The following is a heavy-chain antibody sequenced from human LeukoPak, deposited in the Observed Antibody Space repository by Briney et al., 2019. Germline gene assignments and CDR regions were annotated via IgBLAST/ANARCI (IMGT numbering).Heavy chain of an antibody. J-gene: IGHJ4*02. V-gene: IGHV3-30-3*01. D-gene: IGHD3-9*01. CDR1: GFTFSSYA. Sequence: GGSLRLSCAASGFTFSSYAMHWVRQAPGKGLEWVAVISYDGSNKYYADSVKGRFTISRDNSKNTLYLQMNSLRAEDTAVYYCASGKLVTPGYWGQGTLVTVSS. CDR3: ASGKLVTPGY. CDR2: ISYDGSNK.